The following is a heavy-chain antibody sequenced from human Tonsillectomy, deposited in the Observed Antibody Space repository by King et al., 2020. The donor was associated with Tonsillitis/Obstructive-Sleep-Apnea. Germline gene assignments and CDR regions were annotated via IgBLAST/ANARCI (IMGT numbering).Heavy chain of an antibody. CDR2: IYHSVST. Sequence: LQLQESGPGLVKPSGTLSLTCAVSGGSISSSNWWSWVRQPPGKGLEWIGKIYHSVSTDYNPSLTSRVTISVDKSKNHFSLRLSSVTAADTAVYYCARGYCSSPSCHGDDAFDIWGQGTMVTVSS. D-gene: IGHD2-2*01. J-gene: IGHJ3*02. CDR3: ARGYCSSPSCHGDDAFDI. CDR1: GGSISSSNW. V-gene: IGHV4-4*02.